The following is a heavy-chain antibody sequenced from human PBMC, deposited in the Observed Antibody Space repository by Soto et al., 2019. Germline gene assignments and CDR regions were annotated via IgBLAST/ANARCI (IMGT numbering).Heavy chain of an antibody. D-gene: IGHD3-22*01. Sequence: EASVKVSCKASGFTFTSSAMQWVRQARGQRLEWIGWIVVGSGNTNYAQKFQERVTITRDMSTSTAYMELSSLRSEDTAVYYCAAYYYDSSGYYHFDYWGQGTLVTVSS. CDR3: AAYYYDSSGYYHFDY. CDR1: GFTFTSSA. V-gene: IGHV1-58*02. J-gene: IGHJ4*02. CDR2: IVVGSGNT.